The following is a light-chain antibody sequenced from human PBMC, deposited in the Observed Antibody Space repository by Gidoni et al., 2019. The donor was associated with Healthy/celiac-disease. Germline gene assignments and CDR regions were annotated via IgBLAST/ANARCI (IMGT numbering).Light chain of an antibody. CDR2: GNS. CDR3: QSYDSSLRAYV. CDR1: STNIGAGYE. J-gene: IGLJ1*01. Sequence: QSVLTQPPSVSGAPGQRVTISCTGSSTNIGAGYEVHWYQQLPETAPKLLIYGNSNRPSGVPDRFSGSKSGTSASLAITGLQAEDEADYYCQSYDSSLRAYVFGTGTKVTVL. V-gene: IGLV1-40*01.